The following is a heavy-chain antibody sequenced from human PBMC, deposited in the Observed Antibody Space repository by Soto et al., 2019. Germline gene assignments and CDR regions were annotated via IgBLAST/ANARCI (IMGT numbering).Heavy chain of an antibody. Sequence: PGGSLRLSCAASGFTFSSYGMHWVRQAPGKGLEWVAVIWYDGSNKYYADSAKGRFTISRDNSKNTLYLQMNSLRAEDTAVYYCAREYYDSSGYSQYYFDYWGQGTLVTVSS. CDR3: AREYYDSSGYSQYYFDY. D-gene: IGHD3-22*01. J-gene: IGHJ4*02. V-gene: IGHV3-33*01. CDR1: GFTFSSYG. CDR2: IWYDGSNK.